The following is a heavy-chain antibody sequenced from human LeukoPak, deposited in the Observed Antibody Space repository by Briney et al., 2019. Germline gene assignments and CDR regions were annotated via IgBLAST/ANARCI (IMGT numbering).Heavy chain of an antibody. Sequence: PGGSLRLSCAASGFTFSSYGMHWVRQAPGKGLEWVAVIWYDGSNKYYADSVKGRFTISRDNSKNTLYLQMNSLRAEDTAVYYCAREYPGTMIVLHGMDVWGQGTTVTVSS. J-gene: IGHJ6*02. CDR1: GFTFSSYG. CDR2: IWYDGSNK. CDR3: AREYPGTMIVLHGMDV. D-gene: IGHD3-22*01. V-gene: IGHV3-33*01.